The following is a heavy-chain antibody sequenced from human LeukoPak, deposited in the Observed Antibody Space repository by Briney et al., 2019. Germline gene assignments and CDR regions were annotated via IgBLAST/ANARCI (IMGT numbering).Heavy chain of an antibody. V-gene: IGHV4-34*01. CDR1: GGSFSGYY. CDR3: ARVRGSDDY. D-gene: IGHD1-26*01. CDR2: INHSGST. J-gene: IGHJ4*02. Sequence: PSETLSLTCAVYGGSFSGYYWSWIRQPPGNGLEWIGEINHSGSTNYNPSLKSRVTISVDTSKNQFSLKLSSVTAADTAVYYCARVRGSDDYWGQGTLVTVSS.